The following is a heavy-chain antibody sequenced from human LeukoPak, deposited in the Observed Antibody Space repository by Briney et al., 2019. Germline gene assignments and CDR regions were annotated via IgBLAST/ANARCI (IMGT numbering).Heavy chain of an antibody. D-gene: IGHD3-3*01. V-gene: IGHV1-69*13. CDR2: IIPIFGTA. Sequence: ASVKVSCKASGGTFSSYAISWVRQAPGQGLEWMGGIIPIFGTANYAQKFQGRVTFTADESTSTAYMELSSLRSEDTAVYYCAGSYDFWSGYPYWGQGTLVTVSS. CDR1: GGTFSSYA. J-gene: IGHJ4*02. CDR3: AGSYDFWSGYPY.